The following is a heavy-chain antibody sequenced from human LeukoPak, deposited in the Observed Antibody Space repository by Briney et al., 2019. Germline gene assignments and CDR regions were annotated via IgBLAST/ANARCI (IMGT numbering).Heavy chain of an antibody. D-gene: IGHD7-27*01. Sequence: GGSLRLSCAASGFTFSSYGMHWVRQAPGKGLEWVAVISYDGSNKYYADSVKGRFTISRDNSKNTLYLQMNSLRADDTAVFYCARDADWGRYDCWGQGTLVTVSS. CDR1: GFTFSSYG. J-gene: IGHJ4*02. CDR2: ISYDGSNK. V-gene: IGHV3-30*03. CDR3: ARDADWGRYDC.